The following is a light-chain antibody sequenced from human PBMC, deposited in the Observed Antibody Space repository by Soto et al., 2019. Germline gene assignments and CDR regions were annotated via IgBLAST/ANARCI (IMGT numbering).Light chain of an antibody. CDR2: DVT. J-gene: IGLJ2*01. CDR1: ISDVAGYNY. Sequence: QSALTQPRSVSGSPGQSVSISCTGTISDVAGYNYVSWYQHHPGKAPKLLISDVTKRPSWVPDRFSGSKSGNTASLTISGLPAADEADYYCSPYAGNNNLVFGGGTKLTVL. CDR3: SPYAGNNNLV. V-gene: IGLV2-11*01.